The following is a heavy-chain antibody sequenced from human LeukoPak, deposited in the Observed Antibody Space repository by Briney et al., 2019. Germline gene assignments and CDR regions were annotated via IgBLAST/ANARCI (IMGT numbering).Heavy chain of an antibody. V-gene: IGHV3-53*04. D-gene: IGHD6-19*01. CDR3: ARGGTPGYSTGWIDY. CDR2: LYSGGST. CDR1: GLNVSGNY. Sequence: GGSLRLSCAASGLNVSGNYMRWVRQAPGEGLEWVSVLYSGGSTYYADSVKGRFTISRHNSQNTLYLQMNSLRAEDTAVYYCARGGTPGYSTGWIDYWGQGTLVTVSS. J-gene: IGHJ4*02.